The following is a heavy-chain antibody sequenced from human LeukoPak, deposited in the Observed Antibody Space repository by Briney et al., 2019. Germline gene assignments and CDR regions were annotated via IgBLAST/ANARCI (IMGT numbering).Heavy chain of an antibody. V-gene: IGHV4-39*01. Sequence: PSETLSLTCTVSGGSLSSSNYYWAWIRQPPGKGLEWIGNIYYSGSTYYNPSLKSRVTMSVDTSKNQFSLKLSSVTAADTAVFYCARFGYHGSGRGYYFDYWGQGTLVTVSS. CDR1: GGSLSSSNYY. D-gene: IGHD3-10*01. J-gene: IGHJ4*02. CDR2: IYYSGST. CDR3: ARFGYHGSGRGYYFDY.